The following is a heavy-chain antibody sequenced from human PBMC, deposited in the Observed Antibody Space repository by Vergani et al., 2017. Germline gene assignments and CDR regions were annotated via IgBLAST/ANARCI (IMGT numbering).Heavy chain of an antibody. CDR2: ISYDGSNK. D-gene: IGHD6-19*01. J-gene: IGHJ4*02. CDR1: GFTFSSYG. V-gene: IGHV3-30*18. CDR3: AKDALHSSGWYPNY. Sequence: QVQLVESGGGVVQPGRSLRLSCAASGFTFSSYGMHWVRQAPGKGLEWVAVISYDGSNKYYADSVKSRFTISRDNSKNTLYLQMNSLRAADTAVYYCAKDALHSSGWYPNYWGQGTLVTVAS.